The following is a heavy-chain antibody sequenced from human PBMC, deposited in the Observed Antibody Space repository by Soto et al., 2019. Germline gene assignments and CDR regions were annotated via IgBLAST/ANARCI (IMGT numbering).Heavy chain of an antibody. D-gene: IGHD3-3*01. CDR3: ARAGTIFGVVIINPIGMDV. V-gene: IGHV1-46*01. Sequence: ASVKFSCKASGYTFTSYYMHWVRQAPGQGLEWMGIINPSGGSTSYAQKFQGRVTMTRDTSTSTVYMELSSLRSEDTAVYYCARAGTIFGVVIINPIGMDVWGQGTTVTVSS. CDR2: INPSGGST. CDR1: GYTFTSYY. J-gene: IGHJ6*02.